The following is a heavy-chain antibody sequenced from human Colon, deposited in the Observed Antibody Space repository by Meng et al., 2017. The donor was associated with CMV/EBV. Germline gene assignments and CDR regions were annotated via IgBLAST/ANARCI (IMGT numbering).Heavy chain of an antibody. V-gene: IGHV4-39*07. J-gene: IGHJ4*02. CDR1: GGSISSSTYY. D-gene: IGHD4-17*01. CDR2: IYYSGYT. CDR3: ATDYGDYYFDR. Sequence: QMQLQESGPGLVKPSETLSLTCTVSGGSISSSTYYWGWIRQTPGKGLEWIGNIYYSGYTYYNPSLKSRLTILVDTSKNQFSLKLTSVTAADTAVYYCATDYGDYYFDRWGQGTLVTVSS.